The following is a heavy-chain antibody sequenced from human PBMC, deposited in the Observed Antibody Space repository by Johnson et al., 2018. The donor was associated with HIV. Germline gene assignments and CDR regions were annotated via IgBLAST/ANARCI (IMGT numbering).Heavy chain of an antibody. CDR1: GFTFSNFG. CDR2: IWYDGSNK. J-gene: IGHJ3*02. D-gene: IGHD5-18*01. CDR3: AKEQPARAFDI. V-gene: IGHV3-30*18. Sequence: QVQLVESGGGVVQPGRSLRLSCAASGFTFSNFGMHWVRQAPGKGLEWVAVIWYDGSNKYYADSVKGRFTISRDNSKNMLYLQMNSLRAEDTAVYYCAKEQPARAFDIWGQGTMVTVSS.